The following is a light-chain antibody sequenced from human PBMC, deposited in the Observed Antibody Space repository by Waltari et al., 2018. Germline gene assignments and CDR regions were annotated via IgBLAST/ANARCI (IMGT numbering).Light chain of an antibody. CDR1: QSVSTS. J-gene: IGKJ4*01. Sequence: DIQVTQSPSSLSASVGDRVTITCRTSQSVSTSLNWYQQKPGKPPKLLIFAASALQSGVSSRFSGSGSQTDFTLTIRNRQPEDFATYYCQQSYRAPQTFGGGTKVDMK. CDR2: AAS. V-gene: IGKV1-39*01. CDR3: QQSYRAPQT.